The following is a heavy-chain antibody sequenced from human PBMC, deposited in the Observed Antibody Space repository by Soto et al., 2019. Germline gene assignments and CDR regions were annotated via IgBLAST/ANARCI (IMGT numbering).Heavy chain of an antibody. CDR2: ISYDGSNK. J-gene: IGHJ4*02. CDR1: GFTFSSYG. V-gene: IGHV3-30*03. D-gene: IGHD2-2*01. Sequence: QVQLVESGGGVVQPGRSLRLSCAASGFTFSSYGMHWVRQAPGKGLEWVAVISYDGSNKYYADSVKGRFTISRDNSKNTLYLQMTSLRAEDTAVYYCASRDIVVVPAASNDYWGQGTLVTVSS. CDR3: ASRDIVVVPAASNDY.